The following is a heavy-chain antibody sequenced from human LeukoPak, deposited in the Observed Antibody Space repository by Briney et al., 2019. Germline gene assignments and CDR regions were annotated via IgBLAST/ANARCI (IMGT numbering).Heavy chain of an antibody. CDR3: ARDCSGGSCYGAFDI. Sequence: SETLSLTCTVSGGSISNSIYYWSWIRQPPGKGLEWIGYIYDSGSTYYNPSLKSRITISVDTSENRFSLKLSSVTATDTAVYYCARDCSGGSCYGAFDIWGQGTMVTVSS. CDR1: GGSISNSIYY. J-gene: IGHJ3*02. V-gene: IGHV4-30-4*01. CDR2: IYDSGST. D-gene: IGHD2-15*01.